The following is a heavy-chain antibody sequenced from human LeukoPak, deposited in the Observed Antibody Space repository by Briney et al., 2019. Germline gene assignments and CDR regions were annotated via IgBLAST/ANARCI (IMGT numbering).Heavy chain of an antibody. CDR2: INPRSGGT. CDR3: ARDWYYGDGYFDY. Sequence: ASVRVSCTASGYTFTGYYMHSVRQAPGQGLEWMGWINPRSGGTNNAQKFPGRVTLTRDTSISTAYMELSRRRSDDTAVYYCARDWYYGDGYFDYWGQGTLVTVSS. D-gene: IGHD4-17*01. J-gene: IGHJ4*02. CDR1: GYTFTGYY. V-gene: IGHV1-2*02.